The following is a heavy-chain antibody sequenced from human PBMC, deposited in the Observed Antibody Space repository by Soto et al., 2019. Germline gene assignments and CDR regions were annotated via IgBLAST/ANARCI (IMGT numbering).Heavy chain of an antibody. J-gene: IGHJ4*02. V-gene: IGHV4-39*01. CDR2: IYYSGST. D-gene: IGHD3-10*01. CDR1: GGSISSSSYY. CDR3: ARHYGGRHITPYFDY. Sequence: QLLESGPGLVKPSETLSLTCTVSGGSISSSSYYWGWIRQRPGKGLEWIGSIYYSGSTYYNPSLKSRVTISVDTSKNQFSLKLSSVTAADTAVYYCARHYGGRHITPYFDYWGQGTLVTVSS.